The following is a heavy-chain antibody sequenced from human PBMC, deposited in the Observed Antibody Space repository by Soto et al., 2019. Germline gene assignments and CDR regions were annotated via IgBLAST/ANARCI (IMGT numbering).Heavy chain of an antibody. D-gene: IGHD1-1*01. CDR2: INHSGST. V-gene: IGHV4-34*01. J-gene: IGHJ5*02. CDR1: FGSFSGYY. Sequence: SETLSLTCSVYFGSFSGYYWSLLRQPPGKGLEWIGEINHSGSTNYNPSLKSRVTISVDTSKNQFSLKVTSVTAADTAVYYCATANWSHHYFDTWGQGTLVTVSS. CDR3: ATANWSHHYFDT.